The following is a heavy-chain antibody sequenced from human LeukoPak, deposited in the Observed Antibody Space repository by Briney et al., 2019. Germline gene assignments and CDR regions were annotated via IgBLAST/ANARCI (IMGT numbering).Heavy chain of an antibody. V-gene: IGHV3-30*04. J-gene: IGHJ6*02. CDR1: EFTLGTYA. Sequence: GGSLRLSCTAYEFTLGTYAIHWVRQAPGKGLEWVAVISYDGSNKYYADSVKGRFTISRDNSKNTLYLQMNSLRAEDTAVYYCAREYGSSGWYYYYGMDVWGQGTTVTVSS. CDR3: AREYGSSGWYYYYGMDV. CDR2: ISYDGSNK. D-gene: IGHD6-19*01.